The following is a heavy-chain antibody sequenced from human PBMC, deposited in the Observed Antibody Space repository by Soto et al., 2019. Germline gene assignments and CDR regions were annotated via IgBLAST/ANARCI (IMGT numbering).Heavy chain of an antibody. Sequence: QLHLVQSGAVVKKPGASVTVSCSASGYPVTAYYMHWVRQAPGRGLEGMGGINPATGAAKYTQTFQGRGAMTRETAQSTVFMALSGLTSGDTAVFYGASGGGVGVAGSAAFDMWGQGTVVTVSS. J-gene: IGHJ3*02. CDR1: GYPVTAYY. D-gene: IGHD3-3*01. CDR2: INPATGAA. CDR3: ASGGGVGVAGSAAFDM. V-gene: IGHV1-2*02.